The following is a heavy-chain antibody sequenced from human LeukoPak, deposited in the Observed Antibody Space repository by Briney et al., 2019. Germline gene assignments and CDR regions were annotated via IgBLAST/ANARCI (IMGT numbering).Heavy chain of an antibody. V-gene: IGHV1-69*06. CDR3: VRDYATSGPQKNYLDF. CDR2: VIHMYGSA. CDR1: TGTVIRYG. D-gene: IGHD3-22*01. J-gene: IGHJ4*02. Sequence: AVNVSCKACTGTVIRYGVSGVRQPPGRGVEWMGRVIHMYGSANDAQRFRGRVTITADKSTATVYMEVGSLRFQDTGIVLLVRDYATSGPQKNYLDFWGQGTLITVPS.